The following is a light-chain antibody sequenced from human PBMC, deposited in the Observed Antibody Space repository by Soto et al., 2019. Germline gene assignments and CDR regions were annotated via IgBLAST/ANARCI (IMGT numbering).Light chain of an antibody. Sequence: DIQMTQSPSTLSASVGDRVSITCRASQSISSWLAWYQQKPGNAPKLLIYKASSLESGIPSRFSGSGSGTEFTLTISSLQPDDFATYYCEHYNSFPVTFGQGTKLEIK. CDR3: EHYNSFPVT. J-gene: IGKJ2*01. V-gene: IGKV1-5*03. CDR2: KAS. CDR1: QSISSW.